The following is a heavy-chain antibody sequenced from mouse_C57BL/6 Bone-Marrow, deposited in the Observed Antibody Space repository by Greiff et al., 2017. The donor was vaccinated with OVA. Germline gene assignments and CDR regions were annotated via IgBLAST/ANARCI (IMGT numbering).Heavy chain of an antibody. CDR2: IDPETGGT. CDR1: GYTFTDYE. CDR3: TRETTVTGNY. V-gene: IGHV1-15*01. J-gene: IGHJ2*01. D-gene: IGHD1-1*01. Sequence: VRPGASVTLSCKASGYTFTDYEMHWVKQTPVHGLEWIGAIDPETGGTAYNQKFKGKAILTADKSSSTAYMELRSLTSEDSAVYYCTRETTVTGNYWGQGTTLTVSS.